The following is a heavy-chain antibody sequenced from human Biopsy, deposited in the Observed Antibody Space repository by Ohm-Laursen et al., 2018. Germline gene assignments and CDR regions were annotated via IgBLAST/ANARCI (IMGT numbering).Heavy chain of an antibody. V-gene: IGHV4-31*01. CDR3: ARDSGSVNYGNFKGYHYYGMDV. J-gene: IGHJ6*02. CDR2: IFNSANT. Sequence: SQTLSLTCTVSGGSISSGGSYWGWIRQPPGKGLEWIGYIFNSANTYYNPSLKNLISISGDTSKNQFSLTLSSVTAAATAVYYCARDSGSVNYGNFKGYHYYGMDVWGQGTKVTASS. CDR1: GGSISSGGSY. D-gene: IGHD4-11*01.